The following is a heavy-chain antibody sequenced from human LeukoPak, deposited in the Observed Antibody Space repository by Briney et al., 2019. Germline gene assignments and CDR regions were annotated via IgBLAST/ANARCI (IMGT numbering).Heavy chain of an antibody. Sequence: SGRSLRLSCAASGFTFSSFAMHRVRQAPGKGVEWVAVISSDGSNKYYADSVKGRFNISRDNSKNTLYLQMNSLRAADTAVYYCARDLVIVVVMLGFDYWGQGTLVTVSS. J-gene: IGHJ4*02. V-gene: IGHV3-30*07. CDR1: GFTFSSFA. D-gene: IGHD3-22*01. CDR3: ARDLVIVVVMLGFDY. CDR2: ISSDGSNK.